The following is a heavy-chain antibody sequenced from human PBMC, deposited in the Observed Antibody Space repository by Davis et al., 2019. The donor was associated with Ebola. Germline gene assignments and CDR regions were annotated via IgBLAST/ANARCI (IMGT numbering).Heavy chain of an antibody. CDR1: GFTFSSYG. Sequence: GESLKISCAASGFTFSSYGMHWVRQAPGKGLEWVANMKNDGSEKYYVDSVKGRFAVSRDNSKNTLYLHMNSLRVEDTAVYYCAKRWELHYFDYWGQGALVAVSS. D-gene: IGHD1-7*01. V-gene: IGHV3-7*03. J-gene: IGHJ4*02. CDR2: MKNDGSEK. CDR3: AKRWELHYFDY.